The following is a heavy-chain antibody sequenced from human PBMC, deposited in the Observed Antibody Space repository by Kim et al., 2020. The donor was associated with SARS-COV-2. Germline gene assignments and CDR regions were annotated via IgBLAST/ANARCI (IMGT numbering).Heavy chain of an antibody. CDR3: ARSVDDFWSGYYLYYYGMDV. D-gene: IGHD3-3*01. CDR1: GFTFSSYA. V-gene: IGHV3-30-3*01. Sequence: GGSLRLSCAASGFTFSSYAMHWVRQAPGKGLEWVAVISYDGSNKYYADSVKGRFTISRDNSKNTLYLQMNSLRAEDTAVYYCARSVDDFWSGYYLYYYGMDVWGQGTTVTVSS. J-gene: IGHJ6*02. CDR2: ISYDGSNK.